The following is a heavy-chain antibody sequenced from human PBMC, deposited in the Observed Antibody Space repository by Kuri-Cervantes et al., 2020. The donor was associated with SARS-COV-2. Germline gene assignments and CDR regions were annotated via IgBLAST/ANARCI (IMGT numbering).Heavy chain of an antibody. Sequence: GESLKISCAASGFTFSSYWMHWVRQAPGKGLVWVSRINSDGSSTSYADSVKGRFTISRDNSKNTLYLQMSSLRAEDTAVYYCAKVTRSGYFPFAFDIWGQGTMVTVSS. D-gene: IGHD3-22*01. V-gene: IGHV3-74*01. CDR1: GFTFSSYW. J-gene: IGHJ3*02. CDR3: AKVTRSGYFPFAFDI. CDR2: INSDGSST.